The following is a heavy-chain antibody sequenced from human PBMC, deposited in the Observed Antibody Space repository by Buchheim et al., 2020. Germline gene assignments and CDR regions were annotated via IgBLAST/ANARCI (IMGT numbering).Heavy chain of an antibody. CDR3: ARVGGGTYYYDSSGYYHAAYYFDY. CDR2: IYYSGST. D-gene: IGHD3-22*01. J-gene: IGHJ4*02. Sequence: QLQLQESGPGLVKPSETLSLTCTVSGGSISSSSYYWGWIRQPPGKGLEWIGSIYYSGSTYYNPSLKSRVTISVDTSKNQFSLKLSSVPAADTAVYYCARVGGGTYYYDSSGYYHAAYYFDYWGQGTL. CDR1: GGSISSSSYY. V-gene: IGHV4-39*07.